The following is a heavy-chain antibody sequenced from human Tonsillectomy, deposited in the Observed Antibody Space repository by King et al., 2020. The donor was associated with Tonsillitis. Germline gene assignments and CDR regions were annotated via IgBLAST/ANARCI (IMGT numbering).Heavy chain of an antibody. D-gene: IGHD6-13*01. J-gene: IGHJ4*02. CDR2: IYYSGST. CDR1: GGSISSSSYY. CDR3: ARLRAAAGHFDY. Sequence: QLQESGPGLVKPSETLSLTCTVSGGSISSSSYYWGWIRQPPGKGLEWIGNIYYSGSTYYNPSLKSRVTISVDTSKNQFSLKLNSVAAADTAVYYCARLRAAAGHFDYWGQGTLVTVSS. V-gene: IGHV4-39*01.